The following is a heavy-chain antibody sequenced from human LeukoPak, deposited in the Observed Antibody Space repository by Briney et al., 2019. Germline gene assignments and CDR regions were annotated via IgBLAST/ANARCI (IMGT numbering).Heavy chain of an antibody. V-gene: IGHV4-39*01. D-gene: IGHD5-18*01. Sequence: SETLSLTCTVSGGSISSNAYYWAWIRQPPGKGLEWIGSIYSSVSTYYNPSLKSRVTISVDTSKNQFSLRLSSVTAADTALYYCASRDTATGLDWGQGTLVTVSS. CDR1: GGSISSNAYY. CDR2: IYSSVST. J-gene: IGHJ4*02. CDR3: ASRDTATGLD.